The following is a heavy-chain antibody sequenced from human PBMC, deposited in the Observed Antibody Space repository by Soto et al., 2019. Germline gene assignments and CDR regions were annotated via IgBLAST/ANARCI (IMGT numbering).Heavy chain of an antibody. Sequence: EVQLVESGGGLVQPGGSLRLSCAASGFTFSSYSMNWVRQAPGKGLEWVSYISSSSSTIYYADSVKGRFTISRDNAKISLYLQMNSLRDEDTAVYYCARIYSSSWQGNGMDVWGQGTTVTVSS. CDR3: ARIYSSSWQGNGMDV. CDR2: ISSSSSTI. CDR1: GFTFSSYS. J-gene: IGHJ6*02. V-gene: IGHV3-48*02. D-gene: IGHD6-13*01.